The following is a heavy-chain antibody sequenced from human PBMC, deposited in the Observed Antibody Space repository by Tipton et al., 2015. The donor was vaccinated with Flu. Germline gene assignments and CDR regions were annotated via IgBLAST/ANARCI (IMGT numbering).Heavy chain of an antibody. V-gene: IGHV4-61*02. Sequence: TLSLTCTVSGGTIRSGSYSWSWIRQPAGKGLEWIGRMYTSGSTNYNPSLRSRVTISVDTDQKKISLKLSSGTAADTAVYYCARGIRLLNSNYIYNYGMDLWGEETTVTVPS. CDR1: GGTIRSGSYS. D-gene: IGHD5-18*01. CDR3: ARGIRLLNSNYIYNYGMDL. J-gene: IGHJ6*04. CDR2: MYTSGST.